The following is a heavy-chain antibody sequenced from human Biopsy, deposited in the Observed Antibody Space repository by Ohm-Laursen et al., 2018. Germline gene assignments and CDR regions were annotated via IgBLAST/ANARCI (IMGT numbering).Heavy chain of an antibody. V-gene: IGHV3-23*01. CDR3: ARDVEGFYSYAMDV. CDR2: ITASGGTT. J-gene: IGHJ6*02. Sequence: SLRLSCTASGISFSRSAMNWVRQAPGKGLEWVSGITASGGTTYYADSVKGRFTISRDNSNNTLYLQMNSLRAEDTAVYYCARDVEGFYSYAMDVWGQGTTVTVSS. D-gene: IGHD5-24*01. CDR1: GISFSRSA.